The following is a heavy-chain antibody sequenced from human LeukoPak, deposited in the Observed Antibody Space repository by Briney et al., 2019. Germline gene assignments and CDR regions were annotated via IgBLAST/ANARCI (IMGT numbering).Heavy chain of an antibody. Sequence: QTGGSLRLSCAASGFTFSNFEMNWVRQAPGKGLEWVSYISGGGNTVYYADSVKGRFTISRDNAKNSLFLQMHSLRAEDTAVYYCTRSAVPSWYPIGYYYYYMDVWGKGTTVTISS. CDR3: TRSAVPSWYPIGYYYYYMDV. V-gene: IGHV3-48*03. D-gene: IGHD6-13*01. CDR1: GFTFSNFE. CDR2: ISGGGNTV. J-gene: IGHJ6*03.